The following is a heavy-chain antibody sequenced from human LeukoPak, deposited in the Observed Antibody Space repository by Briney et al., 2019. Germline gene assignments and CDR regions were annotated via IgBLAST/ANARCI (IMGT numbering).Heavy chain of an antibody. CDR2: INAGNGNT. Sequence: ASVKVSCKASGYTFTSYAMHWVRQAPGQRLEWMGWINAGNGNTKYSQKFQGRVTITRDTSASTAYMELSSLRSEDTAVYYCAKFRHCYDNGGSPYWGQGTLVTVSS. CDR3: AKFRHCYDNGGSPY. CDR1: GYTFTSYA. D-gene: IGHD3-22*01. V-gene: IGHV1-3*01. J-gene: IGHJ4*02.